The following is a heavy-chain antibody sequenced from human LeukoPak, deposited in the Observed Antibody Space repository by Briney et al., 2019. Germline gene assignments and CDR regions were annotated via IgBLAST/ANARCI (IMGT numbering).Heavy chain of an antibody. D-gene: IGHD1-26*01. CDR1: GFTFSSYS. V-gene: IGHV3-30*03. J-gene: IGHJ4*02. CDR3: ARDRGGSYYSNYYFDY. CDR2: ISYDGSNK. Sequence: GGSLRLSCAASGFTFSSYSMNWVRQAPGKGLEWVAVISYDGSNKYYADSVKGRFTISRDNSKNTLYLQMNSLRAEDTAVYYCARDRGGSYYSNYYFDYWGQGTLVTVSS.